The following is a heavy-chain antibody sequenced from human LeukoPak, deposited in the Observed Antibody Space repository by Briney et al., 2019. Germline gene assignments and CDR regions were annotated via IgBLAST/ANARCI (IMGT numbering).Heavy chain of an antibody. V-gene: IGHV1-3*01. Sequence: GASVKVSCKASGYTFTSYGISWVRQAPGQRLEWMGWINAGNGNTKYSQKFQGRVTITRDTSASTAYMELSSLRSEDTAVYYCARVPGTVQVDTLYFDYWGQGTLVTVSS. CDR1: GYTFTSYG. CDR3: ARVPGTVQVDTLYFDY. J-gene: IGHJ4*02. D-gene: IGHD2-8*02. CDR2: INAGNGNT.